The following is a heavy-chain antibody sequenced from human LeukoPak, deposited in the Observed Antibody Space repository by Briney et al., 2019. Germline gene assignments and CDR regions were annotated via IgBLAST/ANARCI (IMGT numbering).Heavy chain of an antibody. CDR3: ATQGRAARYYYYYMDV. V-gene: IGHV4-4*09. J-gene: IGHJ6*03. CDR1: GGSISSYY. CDR2: IYTSGST. Sequence: PSETLSLTCTVSGGSISSYYWSWIRQPPGKGLEWIGYIYTSGSTNYNPSLKSRVTISVDTSKNQFSLKLSSVTAADTAVYYCATQGRAARYYYYYMDVWGKGTTVTVSS. D-gene: IGHD6-6*01.